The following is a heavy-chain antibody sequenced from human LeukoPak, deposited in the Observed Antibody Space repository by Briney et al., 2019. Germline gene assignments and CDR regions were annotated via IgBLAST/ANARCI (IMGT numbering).Heavy chain of an antibody. V-gene: IGHV4-59*08. D-gene: IGHD4-17*01. CDR2: IYYSGST. CDR3: ARRGTVTTIFDY. Sequence: SETLSLTCTVSGGSISSYYWSWIRQPPGKGLGWIGYIYYSGSTNYNPSLKSRVTISVDTSKNQFSLKLSSVTAADTAVYYCARRGTVTTIFDYWGQGTLVTVSS. CDR1: GGSISSYY. J-gene: IGHJ4*02.